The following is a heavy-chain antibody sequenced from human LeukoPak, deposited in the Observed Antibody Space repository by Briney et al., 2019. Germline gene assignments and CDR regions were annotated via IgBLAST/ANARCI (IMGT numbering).Heavy chain of an antibody. CDR2: IYYSGST. CDR1: GGSISSYY. Sequence: SETLSLTCTVSGGSISSYYLSWIRQPPGKGLEWIGYIYYSGSTNYNPSLKSRVTISVDTSKNQFSLKLSSVTAADTAVYYCARAIAVAGIDYWGQGTLVTVSS. V-gene: IGHV4-59*01. J-gene: IGHJ4*02. D-gene: IGHD6-19*01. CDR3: ARAIAVAGIDY.